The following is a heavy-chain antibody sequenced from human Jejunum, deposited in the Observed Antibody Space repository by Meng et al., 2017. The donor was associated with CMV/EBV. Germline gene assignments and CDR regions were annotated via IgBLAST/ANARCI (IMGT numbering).Heavy chain of an antibody. CDR1: GYTFTGYY. D-gene: IGHD5-12*01. J-gene: IGHJ4*02. CDR3: ATSSSGFDFWTDN. CDR2: LNPNSGDT. V-gene: IGHV1-2*02. Sequence: SGYTFTGYYMHWVRQAPGQGPEWMGWLNPNSGDTTYAQQFQGRVTMTRDTSISTAYMELSSLRSDDTAVYYCATSSSGFDFWTDNWGQGTLVTVSS.